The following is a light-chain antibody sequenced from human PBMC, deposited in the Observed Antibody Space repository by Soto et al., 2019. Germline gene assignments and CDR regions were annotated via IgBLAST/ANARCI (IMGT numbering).Light chain of an antibody. V-gene: IGKV2-30*01. Sequence: DVVLTQSPLSLPVTLGQPASISCRSSQSLQYSDGNTYLNWFQQRPGQSPRRLMYKVSNRDSGVPDRCSGSGSGTDFTLRISRVEAEDVGVYYCMQSIRGPPYTFGQWTKLEIK. CDR1: QSLQYSDGNTY. CDR3: MQSIRGPPYT. J-gene: IGKJ2*01. CDR2: KVS.